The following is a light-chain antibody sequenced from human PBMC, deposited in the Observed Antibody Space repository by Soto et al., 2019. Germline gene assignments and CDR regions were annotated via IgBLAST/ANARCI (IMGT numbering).Light chain of an antibody. CDR2: GAS. CDR3: QQYSNRRT. J-gene: IGKJ1*01. V-gene: IGKV3-15*01. CDR1: QSVSSD. Sequence: EIVLTQSPGTLSLSPGERATLSFRASQSVSSDLAWYQHRPGQAPRLLIYGASTRATGIPDRFSGSGSGTEFTLTISSLQSEDLAVYYCQQYSNRRTFGQGTKVDIK.